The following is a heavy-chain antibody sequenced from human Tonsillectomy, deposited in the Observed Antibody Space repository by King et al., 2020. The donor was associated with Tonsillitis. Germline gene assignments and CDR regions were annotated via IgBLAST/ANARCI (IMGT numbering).Heavy chain of an antibody. D-gene: IGHD5-18*01. Sequence: QLQESGPGLVKPSETLSLTCTVSGGSISSSSYYWGWIRQPPGKGLEWSGSISYSGSTYSNPSLKSRVTISVDTSKNQFSLKLSSVTAAHTAVYYCARWEWCSSPYVTPMDAFHYWGQGTLVSVSS. CDR2: ISYSGST. J-gene: IGHJ4*02. CDR3: ARWEWCSSPYVTPMDAFHY. V-gene: IGHV4-39*01. CDR1: GGSISSSSYY.